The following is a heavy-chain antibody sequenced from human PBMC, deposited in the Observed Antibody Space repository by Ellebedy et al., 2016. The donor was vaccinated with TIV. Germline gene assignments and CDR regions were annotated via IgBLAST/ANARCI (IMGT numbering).Heavy chain of an antibody. D-gene: IGHD6-19*01. Sequence: WVRQAPGKGLEWIGEINHSGSTNYNPSLKSRVTISVDTSKNQFSLKLSSVTAADTAVYFCARAGAVAIGYWGQGTLVTVSS. J-gene: IGHJ4*02. V-gene: IGHV4-34*01. CDR2: INHSGST. CDR3: ARAGAVAIGY.